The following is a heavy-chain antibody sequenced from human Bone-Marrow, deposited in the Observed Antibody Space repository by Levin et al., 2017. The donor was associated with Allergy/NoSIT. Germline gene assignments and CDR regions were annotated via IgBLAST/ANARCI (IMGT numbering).Heavy chain of an antibody. V-gene: IGHV1-2*02. CDR1: GYTFTVYY. CDR2: INPNSGGT. D-gene: IGHD6-13*01. Sequence: GASVKVSCKASGYTFTVYYMHWVRQAPGQGLEWMGWINPNSGGTNYAQKFQGRVTMTRDTSITTAYMELSSLRSDDTAVYYCARGLRPGYSSSWFDSWGQGTLFTVSS. J-gene: IGHJ5*01. CDR3: ARGLRPGYSSSWFDS.